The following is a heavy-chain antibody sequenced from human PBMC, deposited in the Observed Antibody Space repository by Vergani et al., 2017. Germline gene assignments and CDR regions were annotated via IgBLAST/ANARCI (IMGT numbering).Heavy chain of an antibody. CDR3: ASKPEWLQSWFDP. V-gene: IGHV4-34*01. D-gene: IGHD5-12*01. CDR2: INHSGST. J-gene: IGHJ5*02. CDR1: GGSFSGYY. Sequence: QVQLQQWGAGLLKPSETLSLTCAVYGGSFSGYYWSWIRQPPGKGLEWIGEINHSGSTNYNPSLKSRFTRSVDTSKNQFSLKLSSVTAADTAVYYCASKPEWLQSWFDPWGQGTLVTVSS.